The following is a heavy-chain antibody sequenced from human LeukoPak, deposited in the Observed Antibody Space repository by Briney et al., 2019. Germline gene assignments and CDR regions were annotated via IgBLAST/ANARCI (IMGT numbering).Heavy chain of an antibody. CDR2: IYYSGST. J-gene: IGHJ4*02. CDR3: ARRSSSRRYFDY. V-gene: IGHV4-59*08. D-gene: IGHD2-2*01. CDR1: GGSISSYY. Sequence: SKTLSLTCTVSGGSISSYYWSWIRQPPGKGLEWIGYIYYSGSTNYNPSLKSRVTISVDTSKNQFSLKLSSVTAADTAVYYCARRSSSRRYFDYWGQGTLVTVSS.